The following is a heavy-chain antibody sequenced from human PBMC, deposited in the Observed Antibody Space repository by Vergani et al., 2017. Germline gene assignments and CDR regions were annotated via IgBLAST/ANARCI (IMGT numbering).Heavy chain of an antibody. Sequence: QVQVVQPGAEVKKSGASVKVSCKTSGYPFSNYYMHWVRQAPGQGLEWMGIINPSGGHTNYAQKFQGRVTMTRDTSTSTVYMELRSLRSEDPAIYYCARGDYGILAGYQYWGQGTLVTVSA. CDR2: INPSGGHT. CDR3: ARGDYGILAGYQY. V-gene: IGHV1-46*03. J-gene: IGHJ4*02. CDR1: GYPFSNYY. D-gene: IGHD3-9*01.